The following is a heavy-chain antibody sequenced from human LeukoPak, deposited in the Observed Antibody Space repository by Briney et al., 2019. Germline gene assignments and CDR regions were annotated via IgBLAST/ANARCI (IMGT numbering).Heavy chain of an antibody. Sequence: SVKVSCKASGGTFSSYAISWVRQAPGQGLEWMGRIIPILGIANYAQKFQGRVTITADKSTSTAYMELSSLRSEDTAVYYCARVIGSGSYYNVPHYYGMDVWGQGTTVTVSS. CDR3: ARVIGSGSYYNVPHYYGMDV. D-gene: IGHD3-10*01. CDR2: IIPILGIA. CDR1: GGTFSSYA. J-gene: IGHJ6*02. V-gene: IGHV1-69*04.